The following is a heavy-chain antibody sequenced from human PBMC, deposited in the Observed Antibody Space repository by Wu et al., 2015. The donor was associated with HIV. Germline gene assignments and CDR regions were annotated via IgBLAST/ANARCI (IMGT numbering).Heavy chain of an antibody. J-gene: IGHJ6*03. D-gene: IGHD6-19*01. V-gene: IGHV1-2*02. CDR1: GYTFTGYY. CDR2: INPNSGGT. CDR3: ARTPGIAVAGTYYYMDV. Sequence: QVQLVQSGAEVKKPGASVKVSCKASGYTFTGYYMHWVRQAPGQGLEWMGWINPNSGGTNYAQKFQGRVTMTRDTSISTAYMELSRLRSDDTAVYYCARTPGIAVAGTYYYMDVWGKGTTVTVSS.